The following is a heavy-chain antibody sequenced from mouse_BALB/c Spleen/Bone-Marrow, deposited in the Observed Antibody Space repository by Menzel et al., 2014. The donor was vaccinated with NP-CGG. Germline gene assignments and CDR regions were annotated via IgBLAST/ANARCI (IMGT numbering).Heavy chain of an antibody. CDR1: GFTFSRYG. Sequence: EVKLLESGGGLVQFGGSLKLSCAASGFTFSRYGMFWVRQTPDKRLELVAIINSDGGSTYYPDSVKGRFTISRDNAKNTLYLQMSSLKSEDTAMYYCARAYYWGQGTLVTVSA. CDR3: ARAYY. CDR2: INSDGGST. D-gene: IGHD2-10*01. V-gene: IGHV5-6-3*01. J-gene: IGHJ3*01.